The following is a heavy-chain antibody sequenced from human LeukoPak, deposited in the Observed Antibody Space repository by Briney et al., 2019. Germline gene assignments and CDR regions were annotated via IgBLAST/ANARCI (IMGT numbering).Heavy chain of an antibody. CDR1: GFPLSTYG. V-gene: IGHV3-30*02. J-gene: IGHJ6*03. CDR2: IHDDGYTT. D-gene: IGHD3-10*01. CDR3: AKMGKTENHYGSGRFSYYYYMDV. Sequence: PGGSLRLSCVPSGFPLSTYGVHWVRQAPGSGLEWLAYIHDDGYTTNYADSVKGRFTISRENSKNTLYLQMNSLRTEDTAVYYCAKMGKTENHYGSGRFSYYYYMDVWGKGTTVTISS.